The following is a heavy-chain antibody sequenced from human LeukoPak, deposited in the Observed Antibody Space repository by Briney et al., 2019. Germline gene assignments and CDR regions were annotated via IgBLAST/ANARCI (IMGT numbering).Heavy chain of an antibody. J-gene: IGHJ4*02. Sequence: PGGSLRLSCAASGFTFRSYWMSWVRQAPGKGLEWVANINQGGSVKYYVDSVKGRFTISRDDAKNSLYVQMNSLRDEDTAVYYCARDAIPQGYSYGHGYWGQGTLVTVSS. CDR2: INQGGSVK. CDR1: GFTFRSYW. V-gene: IGHV3-7*03. CDR3: ARDAIPQGYSYGHGY. D-gene: IGHD5-18*01.